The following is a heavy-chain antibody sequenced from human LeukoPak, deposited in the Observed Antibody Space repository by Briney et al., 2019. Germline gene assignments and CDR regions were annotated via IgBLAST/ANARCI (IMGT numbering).Heavy chain of an antibody. CDR3: AKDNGDYGELDY. D-gene: IGHD4-17*01. Sequence: PGVSLRLSCAASGFAFRNYAMSWVRQAPGKGLEWVSVISDNGGSTYYADSVKGRFTISRDNSKTTLYLEMNSLRAEDTAVYYCAKDNGDYGELDYWGQGTLVTVSS. CDR2: ISDNGGST. V-gene: IGHV3-23*01. J-gene: IGHJ4*02. CDR1: GFAFRNYA.